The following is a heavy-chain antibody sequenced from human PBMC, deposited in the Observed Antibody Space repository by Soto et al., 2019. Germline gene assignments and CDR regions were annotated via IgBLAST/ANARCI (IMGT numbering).Heavy chain of an antibody. Sequence: QLQLQESGPGLVKPSETLSLTCTVSGGSISSSSYYWGWIRQPPGKGLEWIGSIYYSGSTYYNPSLKSRVTIPVDTSKTQFSLKLSSVTAADTAVYYCARHYYGSGTFDYWGQGTLVTVSS. CDR1: GGSISSSSYY. V-gene: IGHV4-39*01. D-gene: IGHD3-10*01. CDR2: IYYSGST. CDR3: ARHYYGSGTFDY. J-gene: IGHJ4*02.